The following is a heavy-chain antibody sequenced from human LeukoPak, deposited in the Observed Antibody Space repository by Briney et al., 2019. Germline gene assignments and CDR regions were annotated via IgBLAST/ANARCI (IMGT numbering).Heavy chain of an antibody. J-gene: IGHJ5*02. CDR2: MYYSGST. V-gene: IGHV4-59*05. CDR1: GGSIRSDY. Sequence: PSETLSLTCTVSGGSIRSDYWSWIRQPPGKGLEWIGSMYYSGSTYYNPSLKSRVTISVDTSKNQFSLKLNSGTAADTAVYYCVRHCLKYYDYDFLDPWGQGTLVTVSS. D-gene: IGHD3-3*01. CDR3: VRHCLKYYDYDFLDP.